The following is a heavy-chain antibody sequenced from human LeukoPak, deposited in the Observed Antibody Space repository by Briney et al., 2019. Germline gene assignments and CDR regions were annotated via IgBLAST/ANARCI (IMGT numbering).Heavy chain of an antibody. CDR2: ISYDGSNK. CDR3: ARESKESYGSSFYF. J-gene: IGHJ4*02. D-gene: IGHD3-10*01. CDR1: GFTFSNYA. V-gene: IGHV3-30-3*01. Sequence: GGSLRLSCAASGFTFSNYAMHWVRQAPGKGLEWVAVISYDGSNKYCANSVKGRFTISRDNSKNTLYAQMDSLRAEDTAVYYCARESKESYGSSFYFWGQGTLVTVSS.